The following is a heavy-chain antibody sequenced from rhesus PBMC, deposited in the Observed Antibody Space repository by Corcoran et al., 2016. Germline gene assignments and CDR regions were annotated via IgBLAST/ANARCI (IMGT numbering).Heavy chain of an antibody. CDR2: ISSGGSN. Sequence: QVQPQESGPGLVKPLETLSLPRAAPGYSPSSGHYWGWFRQPPGKGLEWIGHISSGGSNYLNPSLKSRVTLSVDTSKNQFSLKLSSVTAADTAVYYCASLRYSFDYWGQGVLVTVSS. D-gene: IGHD6-37*01. J-gene: IGHJ4*01. V-gene: IGHV4S14*01. CDR1: GYSPSSGHY. CDR3: ASLRYSFDY.